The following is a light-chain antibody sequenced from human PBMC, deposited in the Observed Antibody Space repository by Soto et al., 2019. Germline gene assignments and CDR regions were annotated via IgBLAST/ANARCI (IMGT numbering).Light chain of an antibody. Sequence: QSVLTQPASVSGSPGQSITISCTGTSSGIGGYKYVSWYQQHPGKAPKLIIFEVSNRPSGVSDRFSGSNSGNTASLTISGLQAEEEADYYCTSYSRYSVLVFGGGTKVTVL. V-gene: IGLV2-14*01. J-gene: IGLJ3*02. CDR2: EVS. CDR3: TSYSRYSVLV. CDR1: SSGIGGYKY.